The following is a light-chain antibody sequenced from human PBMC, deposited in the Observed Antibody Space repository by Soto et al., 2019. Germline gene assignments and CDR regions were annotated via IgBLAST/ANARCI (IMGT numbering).Light chain of an antibody. CDR3: AACDDSLNGRGV. Sequence: QSVLTQPPSASGTPGQRVTISCSGSSSNIGSNTVNWYQQLPGTAPKLLIYSNNQRPSGVPDRVSGSKSGTSASLAISGLQSDDEADYYCAACDDSLNGRGVFGGGTKLTVL. J-gene: IGLJ2*01. CDR1: SSNIGSNT. V-gene: IGLV1-44*01. CDR2: SNN.